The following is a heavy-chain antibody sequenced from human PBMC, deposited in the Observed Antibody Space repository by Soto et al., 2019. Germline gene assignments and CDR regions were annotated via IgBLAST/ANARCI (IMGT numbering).Heavy chain of an antibody. V-gene: IGHV1-24*01. J-gene: IGHJ4*02. CDR3: ATDQSPYYYDSSGYDD. CDR1: GYTLTELS. CDR2: FDPEDGET. Sequence: ASVKVSCKVSGYTLTELSMHWVRQAPGKGLEWMGGFDPEDGETIYSQKFEGRVTMTEDTSTDTAYRELSSLRSEDTAVYYCATDQSPYYYDSSGYDDWGQGTLVTVSS. D-gene: IGHD3-22*01.